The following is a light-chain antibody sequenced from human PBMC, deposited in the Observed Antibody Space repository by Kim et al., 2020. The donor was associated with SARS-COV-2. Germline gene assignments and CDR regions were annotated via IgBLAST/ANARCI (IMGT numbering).Light chain of an antibody. J-gene: IGLJ1*01. CDR1: SSDFGGFNY. CDR3: TTHGGYNYV. V-gene: IGLV2-8*01. CDR2: EVI. Sequence: PGQSVTSSCSGTSSDFGGFNYVSWSQQHPGKAPKLIIYEVIKRPSGVPDRFSGSKSGNTASLTVSGLQAEDEADYYCTTHGGYNYVFGTGTKVTVL.